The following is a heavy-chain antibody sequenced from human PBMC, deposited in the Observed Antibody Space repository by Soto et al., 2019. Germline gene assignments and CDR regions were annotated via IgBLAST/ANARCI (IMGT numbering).Heavy chain of an antibody. CDR1: GLTFSSYR. CDR2: ISSSSSYI. V-gene: IGHV3-21*01. CDR3: AREYDFWSGYYTYFDY. D-gene: IGHD3-3*01. Sequence: EVQLVESGGGLVKPGGSLRLSCEASGLTFSSYRMTWVRQAPGKGLEWVSSISSSSSYIYYADSVKGRFTISRDNAKNSLYLQMNSLRAEDTAVYYCAREYDFWSGYYTYFDYWGQGTLVTVSS. J-gene: IGHJ4*02.